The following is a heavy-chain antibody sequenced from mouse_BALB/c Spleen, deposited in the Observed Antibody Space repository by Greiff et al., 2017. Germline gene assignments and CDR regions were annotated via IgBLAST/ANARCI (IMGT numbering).Heavy chain of an antibody. Sequence: QVQLQQSGPGLVAPSQSLSITCTVSGFSLTSYGVHWVRQPPGKGLEWLGVIWAGGSTNYNSALMSRLSISKDNSKSQVFLKMNSLQTDDTAMYYCARFLYGYDDAMDYWGQGTSVTVSS. CDR3: ARFLYGYDDAMDY. J-gene: IGHJ4*01. V-gene: IGHV2-9*02. CDR2: IWAGGST. D-gene: IGHD2-2*01. CDR1: GFSLTSYG.